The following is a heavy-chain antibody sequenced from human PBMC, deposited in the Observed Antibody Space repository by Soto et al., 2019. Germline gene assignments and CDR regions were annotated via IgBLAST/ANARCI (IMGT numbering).Heavy chain of an antibody. CDR1: GGTVSSYA. J-gene: IGHJ5*02. CDR2: IIPIFGTA. CDR3: AREGPEYYYDSSGSKNWFDP. D-gene: IGHD3-22*01. Sequence: QVQLVQSGAEVKKPGSSVKVSCKASGGTVSSYAISWVRQAPGQGLEWMGGIIPIFGTANYAQKFQGRVTITADESTSTAYMELSSLRSEDTAVYYCAREGPEYYYDSSGSKNWFDPWGQGTLVTVSS. V-gene: IGHV1-69*12.